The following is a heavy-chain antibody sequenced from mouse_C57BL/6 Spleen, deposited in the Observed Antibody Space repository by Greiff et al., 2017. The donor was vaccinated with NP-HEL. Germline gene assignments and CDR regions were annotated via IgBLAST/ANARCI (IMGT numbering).Heavy chain of an antibody. CDR2: IDPSDSYT. J-gene: IGHJ3*01. V-gene: IGHV1-59*01. D-gene: IGHD1-1*01. CDR3: ARDFRNYYGSSYGFAY. Sequence: QVQLQQPGAELVRPGTSVKLSCKASGYTFTSYWMHWVKQRPGQGLEWIGVIDPSDSYTNYNQKFKGKATLTVDTSSSTAYMQLSSLTSEDSAVYYCARDFRNYYGSSYGFAYWGQGTLVTVSA. CDR1: GYTFTSYW.